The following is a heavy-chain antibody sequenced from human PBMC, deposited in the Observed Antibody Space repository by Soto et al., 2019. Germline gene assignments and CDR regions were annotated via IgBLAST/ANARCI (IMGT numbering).Heavy chain of an antibody. CDR3: VRERARSLIYGMDV. V-gene: IGHV3-74*01. J-gene: IGHJ6*02. CDR2: IDSDGRST. Sequence: GALRLSCAASGFTFSSYWMHWVRQAPGKGLVWVSRIDSDGRSTSYADSVKGRFTISRDNAKNTLYLQMNSLRVEDTAVYYCVRERARSLIYGMDVWGQGTTVTVSS. CDR1: GFTFSSYW.